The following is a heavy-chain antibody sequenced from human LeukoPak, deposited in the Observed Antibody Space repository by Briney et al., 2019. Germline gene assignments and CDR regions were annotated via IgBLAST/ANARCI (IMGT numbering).Heavy chain of an antibody. V-gene: IGHV3-21*05. CDR1: GFAFSDYS. D-gene: IGHD7-27*01. J-gene: IGHJ4*02. CDR3: AREDNWGFDY. CDR2: TRGSGSGMGSGS. Sequence: PGGSLRLSCAASGFAFSDYSMNWVRQAPGKGLEWIANTRGSGSGMGSGSYYAGAVQGRFTISRDNAKNSLYLQMNSLRAEDTAFYYCAREDNWGFDYWGQGALVTVSS.